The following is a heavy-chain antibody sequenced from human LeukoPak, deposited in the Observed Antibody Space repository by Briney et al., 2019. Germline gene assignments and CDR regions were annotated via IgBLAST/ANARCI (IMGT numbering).Heavy chain of an antibody. CDR2: IYTSGST. Sequence: PSETLSLTCTVSGGSISSGSYYWSWIRQPAGKGLEWIGRIYTSGSTNYNPSLKSRVTISVDTSKNQFSLKLSSVTAADTAVYYCARFAGSWFDPWGQGTLVTVSS. J-gene: IGHJ5*02. V-gene: IGHV4-61*02. CDR3: ARFAGSWFDP. D-gene: IGHD1-1*01. CDR1: GGSISSGSYY.